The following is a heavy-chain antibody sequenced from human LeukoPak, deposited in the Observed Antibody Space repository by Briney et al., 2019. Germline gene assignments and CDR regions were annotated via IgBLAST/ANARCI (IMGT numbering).Heavy chain of an antibody. CDR1: GYTFTSYG. V-gene: IGHV1-18*01. J-gene: IGHJ4*02. CDR3: ARNIAAAGTPYFDY. Sequence: VASVTVSCKASGYTFTSYGISWVRQAPGQGLEWMGWISAYNGNTNYAQKLQGRVTMTTDTSTSTAYMELRSLRSDDTAVYYCARNIAAAGTPYFDYWGQGTLVTVSS. CDR2: ISAYNGNT. D-gene: IGHD6-13*01.